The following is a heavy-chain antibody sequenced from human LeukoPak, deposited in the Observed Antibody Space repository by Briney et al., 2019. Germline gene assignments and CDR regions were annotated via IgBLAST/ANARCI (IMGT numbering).Heavy chain of an antibody. CDR2: IISDGSST. D-gene: IGHD3-3*01. J-gene: IGHJ5*02. CDR3: ARDAEVGTLFGVLSRYNWFDP. Sequence: PGGSLRLSCAASGFTFSNYWMHWVRQTPGKGLVWVSRIISDGSSTSYADSVKGRFTISRDNAKKSLYLQMNSLRAEDTAVYYCARDAEVGTLFGVLSRYNWFDPWGQGALATVSS. V-gene: IGHV3-74*01. CDR1: GFTFSNYW.